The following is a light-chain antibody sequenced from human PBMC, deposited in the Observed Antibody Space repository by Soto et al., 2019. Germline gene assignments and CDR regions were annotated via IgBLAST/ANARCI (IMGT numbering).Light chain of an antibody. J-gene: IGKJ1*01. CDR2: GTS. CDR3: LQYDSSRT. V-gene: IGKV3-20*01. Sequence: PGERATLSCRASQSVMSRFLAWYQQKSGQAPRLLIYGTSIRAAGIPERFSGSGSGTDFTLTISRLEPEDFGVYYCLQYDSSRTFGQGTKVEMK. CDR1: QSVMSRF.